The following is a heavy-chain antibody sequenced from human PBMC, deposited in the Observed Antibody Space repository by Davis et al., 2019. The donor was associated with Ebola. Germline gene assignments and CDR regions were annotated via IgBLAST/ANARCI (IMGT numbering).Heavy chain of an antibody. Sequence: GESLKISCTGSGYSFINYWIGWVRQMPGKGLEWMGIIYPGDSDTRYSPSFQGQVTISADKSSSTAYLQWSSLKASDTAMYYCARLGQYCSSTSCYPSGFDYWGQGTLVTVSS. CDR3: ARLGQYCSSTSCYPSGFDY. J-gene: IGHJ4*02. V-gene: IGHV5-51*01. CDR2: IYPGDSDT. CDR1: GYSFINYW. D-gene: IGHD2-2*01.